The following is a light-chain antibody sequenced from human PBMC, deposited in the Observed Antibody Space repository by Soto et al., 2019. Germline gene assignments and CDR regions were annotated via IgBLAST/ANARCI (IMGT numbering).Light chain of an antibody. CDR2: KVS. CDR1: QSLVYSDGNTY. Sequence: DVVMTQSPLSLPVTLGQPASISCRSSQSLVYSDGNTYLTWFQQRPGQSPRRLIYKVSNRDSGVPDRFSGSGSGTDFTLKISRVEAEDVGVYYCLQGPHGPWTFGQGTKVEIK. V-gene: IGKV2-30*01. J-gene: IGKJ1*01. CDR3: LQGPHGPWT.